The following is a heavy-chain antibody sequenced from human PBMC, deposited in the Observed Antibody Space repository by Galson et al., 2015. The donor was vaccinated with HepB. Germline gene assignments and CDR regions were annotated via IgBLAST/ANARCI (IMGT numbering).Heavy chain of an antibody. CDR1: GYTFTGYY. J-gene: IGHJ6*02. D-gene: IGHD6-13*01. CDR2: INPNSGGT. V-gene: IGHV1-2*02. CDR3: ARGYSVTSPGMDV. Sequence: SVKVSCKASGYTFTGYYMHWVRQAPGQGLEWMGWINPNSGGTNYAQKFQGRVTMTRDTSISTAYMELSRLRSDDTAVYYCARGYSVTSPGMDVWGQGTTVTVSS.